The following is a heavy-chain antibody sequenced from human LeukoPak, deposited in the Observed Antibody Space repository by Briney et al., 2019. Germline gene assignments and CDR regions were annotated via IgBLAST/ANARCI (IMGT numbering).Heavy chain of an antibody. CDR3: ARENSANWFDP. D-gene: IGHD4-23*01. J-gene: IGHJ5*02. Sequence: SETLSLTCTVSGGSISSYYWSWIRQPPGKGLEWIGYIYYSGSTNYNPFLKSRVTISVDTSKNQFSLKLSSVTAADTAVYYCARENSANWFDPWGQGTLVTVSS. V-gene: IGHV4-59*01. CDR2: IYYSGST. CDR1: GGSISSYY.